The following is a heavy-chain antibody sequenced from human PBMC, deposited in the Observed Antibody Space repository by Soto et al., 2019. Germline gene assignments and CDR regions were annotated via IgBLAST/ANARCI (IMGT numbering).Heavy chain of an antibody. V-gene: IGHV1-69*01. CDR2: IIPLFGTP. CDR3: ARDRDDYGSGNYYNRIDF. CDR1: GGIFSTYA. D-gene: IGHD3-10*01. Sequence: QVQLVQSGAEVKKPGSSVKVSCKASGGIFSTYAISWLRQAAGHGLERMGGIIPLFGTPNYAQRLQVRVTITADESTSKAYMALSRLRSEDTAVYYCARDRDDYGSGNYYNRIDFWGQGTLVTVSS. J-gene: IGHJ4*02.